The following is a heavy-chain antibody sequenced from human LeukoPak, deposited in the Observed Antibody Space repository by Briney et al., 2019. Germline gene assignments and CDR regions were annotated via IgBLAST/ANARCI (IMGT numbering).Heavy chain of an antibody. CDR1: GGSVRGYY. D-gene: IGHD2-21*02. Sequence: PSETLSLTCTVSGGSVRGYYWSWIRRPPGRGLEWIGYIFYSGTTLYSPSLKSRVTMSVDTSENQFSLKLSSVTAADTAVYYCARHDVVPVIRRGFDFWGQGILVTVSS. V-gene: IGHV4-59*08. CDR2: IFYSGTT. CDR3: ARHDVVPVIRRGFDF. J-gene: IGHJ4*02.